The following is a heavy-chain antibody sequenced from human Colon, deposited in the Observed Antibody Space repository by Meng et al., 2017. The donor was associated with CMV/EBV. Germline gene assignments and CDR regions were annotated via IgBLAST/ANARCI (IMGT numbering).Heavy chain of an antibody. V-gene: IGHV3-23*01. CDR3: AKDRAYCGSFSCSPNYFDG. CDR2: INGVGDIT. J-gene: IGHJ4*02. D-gene: IGHD2-21*01. Sequence: GGSLRLSCGASGFTFSSYGIHWVRQAPGKGLEWVSGINGVGDITYYADSVKGRFTVSRDNSKNTLYLRMIDLRAEDTAMYYCAKDRAYCGSFSCSPNYFDGWGQGNLVTVSS. CDR1: GFTFSSYG.